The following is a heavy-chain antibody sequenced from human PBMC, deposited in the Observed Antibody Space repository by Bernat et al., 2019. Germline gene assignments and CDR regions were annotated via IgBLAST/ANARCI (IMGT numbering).Heavy chain of an antibody. CDR2: IYNDGGT. Sequence: EVQLVESGGGLIQPGGSLRLSCAASGFTVTSTYMIWVRQAPGKGLEWVSVIYNDGGTNYADSVKGRFTISRDTSKHTLFLQRNSLRAGDTAVYYCARDKRLDPWGQGTLVTVSS. V-gene: IGHV3-53*01. CDR1: GFTVTSTY. CDR3: ARDKRLDP. J-gene: IGHJ5*02.